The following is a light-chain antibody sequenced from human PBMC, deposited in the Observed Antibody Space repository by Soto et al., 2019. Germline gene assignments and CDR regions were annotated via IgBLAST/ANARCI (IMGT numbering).Light chain of an antibody. CDR2: DAS. CDR1: QGISSA. V-gene: IGKV1-13*02. Sequence: AIQLTQSPSSLSASVGDRVTITCRASQGISSALAWYQQKPGKAPKLLIYDASSLESGVPSRFSGSGSGTDFTLTIISLQTEDFATYYCQQFNSYPLTFGPGNKVDIK. CDR3: QQFNSYPLT. J-gene: IGKJ3*01.